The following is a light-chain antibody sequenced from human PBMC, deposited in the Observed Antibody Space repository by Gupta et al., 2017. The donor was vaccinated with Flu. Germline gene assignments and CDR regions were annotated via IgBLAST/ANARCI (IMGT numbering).Light chain of an antibody. J-gene: IGLJ2*01. CDR3: HSRDRSGNNPVL. Sequence: SSALTQDSAVSVALGQTVRITCQGDSLENYYETWYQQKPGQAPDLVIFGENKRHAGIPDRVSGSSSGNAAAVTITGAQAEEEADYYCHSRDRSGNNPVLFGGGTKLTVL. CDR1: SLENYY. V-gene: IGLV3-19*01. CDR2: GEN.